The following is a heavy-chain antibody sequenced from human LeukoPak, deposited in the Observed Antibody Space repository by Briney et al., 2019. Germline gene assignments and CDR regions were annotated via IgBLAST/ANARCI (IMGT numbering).Heavy chain of an antibody. V-gene: IGHV5-51*01. CDR3: ARVDTAMVNVKYYYGMDV. CDR1: GYRFTSYW. D-gene: IGHD5-18*01. CDR2: IYPGDPDT. J-gene: IGHJ6*02. Sequence: GESLKISCKGSGYRFTSYWIAWVRQMPGKGLEWMGIIYPGDPDTRYSPSFQGQVTISADKSTSTAYLQWSSLKASDTAMYYCARVDTAMVNVKYYYGMDVWGQGTTVTVSS.